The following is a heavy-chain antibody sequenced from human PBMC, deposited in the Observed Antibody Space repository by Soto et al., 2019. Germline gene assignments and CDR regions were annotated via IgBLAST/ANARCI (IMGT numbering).Heavy chain of an antibody. Sequence: SETLSLTCTVSGGSISSGGYYWSWIRQHPGKGLEWIGYIFYSGSTYYNPSLKSQFTISVDTSKNQFSLKLSSVTAADTAVYYCARVGYSGSYFDYWGQGTPVTVSS. D-gene: IGHD5-12*01. CDR1: GGSISSGGYY. J-gene: IGHJ4*02. V-gene: IGHV4-31*01. CDR2: IFYSGST. CDR3: ARVGYSGSYFDY.